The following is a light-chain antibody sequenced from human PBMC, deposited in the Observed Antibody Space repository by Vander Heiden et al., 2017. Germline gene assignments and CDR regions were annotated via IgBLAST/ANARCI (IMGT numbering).Light chain of an antibody. V-gene: IGLV2-14*03. CDR2: DVS. J-gene: IGLJ3*02. Sequence: QSALTQPASVSGSPGQSITISCTGTRTDVGGYNHVTWYPRPPGKAPKLLFYDVSSRHPGVSDRFSGSKSGNTASLTISGLQAADEAEYFCSSYTSTRTYVFGGGTTLTVL. CDR1: RTDVGGYNH. CDR3: SSYTSTRTYV.